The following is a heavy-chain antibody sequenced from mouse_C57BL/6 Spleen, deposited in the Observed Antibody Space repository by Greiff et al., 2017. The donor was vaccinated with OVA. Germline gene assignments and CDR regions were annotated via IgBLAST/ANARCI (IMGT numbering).Heavy chain of an antibody. D-gene: IGHD4-1*01. CDR3: ARCWGGDYFDY. CDR1: GYAFSSSW. J-gene: IGHJ2*01. Sequence: QVQLKQSGPELVKPGASVKISCKASGYAFSSSWMNWVKQRPGKGLEWIGRIYPGDGDTNYNGKFKGKATLTADKSSSTAYMQLSSLTSEDSAVYFCARCWGGDYFDYWGQGTTLTVSS. V-gene: IGHV1-82*01. CDR2: IYPGDGDT.